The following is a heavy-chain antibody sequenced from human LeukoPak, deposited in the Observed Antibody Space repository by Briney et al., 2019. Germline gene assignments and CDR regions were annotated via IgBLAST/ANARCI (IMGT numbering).Heavy chain of an antibody. CDR1: GFTFSSYA. V-gene: IGHV3-30*18. CDR3: AKGDYGDYGGDAFDI. CDR2: ISYDGSNK. J-gene: IGHJ3*02. D-gene: IGHD4-17*01. Sequence: GGSLRLSCAASGFTFSSYAMSWVRQAPGKGLEWVAVISYDGSNKYYADSVKGRFTISRDNSKNTLYLQMNSLRAEDTAVYYCAKGDYGDYGGDAFDIWGQGTMVTVSS.